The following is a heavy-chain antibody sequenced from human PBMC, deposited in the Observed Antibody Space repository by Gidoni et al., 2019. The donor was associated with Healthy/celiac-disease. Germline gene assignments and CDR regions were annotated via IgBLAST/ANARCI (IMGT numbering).Heavy chain of an antibody. D-gene: IGHD2-15*01. J-gene: IGHJ6*02. CDR2: ISYDGSNK. Sequence: QVQLVEYGGGVVQPGRSLSLSCAASGFTFSSYAMHWVRQAPGKGLEWVAVISYDGSNKDYANSVKGRFTISRDNSKNTLYLQMNSLRAEDTAVYYCARDRLGSYYYYGMDVWGQGTTVTVSS. CDR1: GFTFSSYA. V-gene: IGHV3-30*01. CDR3: ARDRLGSYYYYGMDV.